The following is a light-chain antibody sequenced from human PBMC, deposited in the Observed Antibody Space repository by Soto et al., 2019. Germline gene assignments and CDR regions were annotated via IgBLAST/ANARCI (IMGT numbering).Light chain of an antibody. CDR2: EGD. CDR1: SSDIGNLNL. CDR3: YSYAGRSNWV. V-gene: IGLV2-23*01. Sequence: QSALTQPASVSGSPGQSITISCTGTSSDIGNLNLVSWYQQHTGEAPKLILFEGDQRPSGVSQRFSASKSGNTASLIISGLQAEDEADYYCYSYAGRSNWVFGGGTKVTVL. J-gene: IGLJ3*02.